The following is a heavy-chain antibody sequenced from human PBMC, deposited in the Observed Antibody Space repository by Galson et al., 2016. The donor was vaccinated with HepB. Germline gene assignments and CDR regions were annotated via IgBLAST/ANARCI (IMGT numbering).Heavy chain of an antibody. CDR3: ARDEAHQEGGIDV. D-gene: IGHD2-2*01. V-gene: IGHV3-21*01. CDR1: GFTFNTYS. CDR2: ISSSSTYI. Sequence: SLRLSCAASGFTFNTYSMNWVRQAPGKGLEWVSSISSSSTYILYADSVKGRFTMSRDNAKNSLYLQMNSLRAEDTAVYYCARDEAHQEGGIDVWGQGTTVTVSS. J-gene: IGHJ6*02.